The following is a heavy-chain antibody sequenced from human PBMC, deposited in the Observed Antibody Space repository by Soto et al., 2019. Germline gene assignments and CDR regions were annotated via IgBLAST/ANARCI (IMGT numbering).Heavy chain of an antibody. V-gene: IGHV3-23*01. Sequence: PGGSLRLSCAGSGFTFSSYAMSWVRQAPGKGLEWVSVISGSGGSTYYADSVKGRFTISRDNSKNTLYLQMNSLRAEDTAVYYCAKRAWGYFYFDYWGQGTLVTVSS. CDR3: AKRAWGYFYFDY. J-gene: IGHJ4*02. CDR2: ISGSGGST. CDR1: GFTFSSYA. D-gene: IGHD1-26*01.